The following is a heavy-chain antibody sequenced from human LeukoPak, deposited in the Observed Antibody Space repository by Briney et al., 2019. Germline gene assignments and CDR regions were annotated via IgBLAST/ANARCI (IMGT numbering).Heavy chain of an antibody. J-gene: IGHJ6*04. CDR3: AELGITMIGGV. CDR1: GFTVSSNY. Sequence: GGSLRLSCAASGFTVSSNYMNWVRQAPGKGLEWVSIIYTDINTYYADSVKGRFTISRDNSKNTLYLQMNSLRVEDTAVYYCAELGITMIGGVWGKGTTVTISS. CDR2: IYTDINT. V-gene: IGHV3-66*01. D-gene: IGHD3-10*02.